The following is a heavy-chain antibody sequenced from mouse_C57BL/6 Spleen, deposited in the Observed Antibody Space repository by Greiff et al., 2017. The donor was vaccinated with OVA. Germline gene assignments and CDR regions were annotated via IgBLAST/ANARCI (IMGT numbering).Heavy chain of an antibody. Sequence: EVHLVESGRDLVKPGGSLKLSCAASGFTSRSYVMSWVRKTLDKRLECFATSSRGGSYTYYTDSVKGRFTISRDNAKNTLYLQMSSLKSEDTAMYYCERHNYGSSYWYFDVWGTGTTVTVSS. V-gene: IGHV5-6*01. CDR3: ERHNYGSSYWYFDV. D-gene: IGHD1-1*01. J-gene: IGHJ1*03. CDR1: GFTSRSYV. CDR2: SSRGGSYT.